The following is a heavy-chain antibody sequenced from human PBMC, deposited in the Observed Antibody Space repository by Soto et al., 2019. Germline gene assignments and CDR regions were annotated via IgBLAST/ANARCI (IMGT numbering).Heavy chain of an antibody. CDR1: GGSFSGYY. CDR2: INHSGST. V-gene: IGHV4-34*01. CDR3: TTDTAMVF. Sequence: SETLSLTCAVYGGSFSGYYWSWIRQPPGKGLEWIGEINHSGSTNYNPSLKSRVTISVDTSKNQFSLKLSSVTAADTAVYYCTTDTAMVFWGQGTLVTVSS. D-gene: IGHD5-18*01. J-gene: IGHJ4*02.